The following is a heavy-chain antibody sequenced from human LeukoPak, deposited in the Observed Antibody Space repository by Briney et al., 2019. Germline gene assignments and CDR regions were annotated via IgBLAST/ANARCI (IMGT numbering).Heavy chain of an antibody. CDR2: IYHSGST. Sequence: SETLSLTCTVSGYSISSGYYWGWIRQPPGKGLEWIGSIYHSGSTYYNPSLKSRVTISVDTSKNQFSLKLSSVTAADTAVYYCARLRPLGYDGYWGQGTLVTVSS. J-gene: IGHJ4*02. V-gene: IGHV4-38-2*02. CDR3: ARLRPLGYDGY. D-gene: IGHD5-12*01. CDR1: GYSISSGYY.